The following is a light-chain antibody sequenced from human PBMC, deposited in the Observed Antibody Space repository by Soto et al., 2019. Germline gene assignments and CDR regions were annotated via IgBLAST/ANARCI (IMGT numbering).Light chain of an antibody. CDR2: EVS. Sequence: QSALTQPPSASGSPGQSVTISCTGTSSDVGDYNYVSWYQQHPGKAPKLIIYEVSKRPSGVPDRFSGSKSGNTASLTVSGLQAEDEADYHFSSYAGSNNLVFGGGTQLTVL. V-gene: IGLV2-8*01. CDR1: SSDVGDYNY. CDR3: SSYAGSNNLV. J-gene: IGLJ3*02.